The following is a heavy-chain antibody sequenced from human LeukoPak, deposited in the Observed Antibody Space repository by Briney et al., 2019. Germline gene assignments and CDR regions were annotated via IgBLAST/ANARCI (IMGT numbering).Heavy chain of an antibody. CDR1: GYTFTTYY. D-gene: IGHD1/OR15-1a*01. Sequence: ASVKVSRNASGYTFTTYYMHWVRQAPGQGLEWMGIINPSGGSTTYAQNFQGRVTMTRDTSTSTVYMELSSLRSDDTAVYYCARGTTEGFDPWGQGTLVTVSS. V-gene: IGHV1-46*01. CDR3: ARGTTEGFDP. J-gene: IGHJ5*02. CDR2: INPSGGST.